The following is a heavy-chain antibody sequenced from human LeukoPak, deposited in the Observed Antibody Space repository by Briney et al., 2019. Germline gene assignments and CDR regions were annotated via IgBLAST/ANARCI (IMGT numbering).Heavy chain of an antibody. D-gene: IGHD4-17*01. CDR1: GGSISSSSYY. CDR2: IYYSGST. Sequence: SETLSLTRTVSGGSISSSSYYWGWIRQPPGKGLEWIGSIYYSGSTYYNPSLKSRVTISVDTSKNQFSLKLSSVTAADTAVYYCARRRRYYFDYWGQGTLVTVSS. V-gene: IGHV4-39*01. CDR3: ARRRRYYFDY. J-gene: IGHJ4*02.